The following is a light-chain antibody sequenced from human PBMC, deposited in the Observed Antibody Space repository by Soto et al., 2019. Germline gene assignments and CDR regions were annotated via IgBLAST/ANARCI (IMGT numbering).Light chain of an antibody. Sequence: EIVLTQSPGTLSLSPGERATLSCRASQSVSSSYLAWYQQKPGQAPRLLIYGASSRATGSPDRFSGSGSGTDFTLTISRLEPEDYAVYYCQQYGISPPLTFGGGTKVEIK. CDR1: QSVSSSY. CDR2: GAS. V-gene: IGKV3-20*01. J-gene: IGKJ4*01. CDR3: QQYGISPPLT.